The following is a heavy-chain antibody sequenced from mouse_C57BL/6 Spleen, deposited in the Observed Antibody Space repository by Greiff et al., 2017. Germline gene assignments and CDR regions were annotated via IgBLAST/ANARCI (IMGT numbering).Heavy chain of an antibody. V-gene: IGHV10-1*01. J-gene: IGHJ4*01. CDR3: VRGHYDYGYAMDY. CDR2: IRSKSNNYAT. CDR1: GFSFNTYA. Sequence: EVKLVESGGGLVQPKGSLKLSCAASGFSFNTYAMNWVRQAPGKGLEWVARIRSKSNNYATYYADSVKDRFTISRDDSESMLYLQMNNLKTEDTAMYYCVRGHYDYGYAMDYWGQGTSVTVSS. D-gene: IGHD2-4*01.